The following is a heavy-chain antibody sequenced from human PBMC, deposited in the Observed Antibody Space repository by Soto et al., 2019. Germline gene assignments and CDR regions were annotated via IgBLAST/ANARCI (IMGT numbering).Heavy chain of an antibody. CDR2: IYTSGYT. J-gene: IGHJ5*02. V-gene: IGHV4-4*07. CDR3: AREKVAGTDNWFGP. Sequence: PSETLSLTCTVSGGSISTYYWNWIRQPTGKRLEWLGRIYTSGYTKYNPSLKSRVTMSLDTSKRQFSLKLSSVTAADTAVYYCAREKVAGTDNWFGPWGQGILVTVSS. D-gene: IGHD6-19*01. CDR1: GGSISTYY.